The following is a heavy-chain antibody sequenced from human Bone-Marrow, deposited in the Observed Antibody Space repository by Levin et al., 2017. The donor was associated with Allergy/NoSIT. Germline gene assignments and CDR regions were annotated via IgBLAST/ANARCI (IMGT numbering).Heavy chain of an antibody. Sequence: SQTLSLTCAIPGDSVSSNSAAWNWIRQSPSRGLEWLGRTYYRSKWYNDYAVSVKSRITMNPDTSKNQFSLQLNSVTTEDTAVYYCARDLEDSYGYAYYYSGMDVWGQGTTVTVSS. V-gene: IGHV6-1*01. D-gene: IGHD5-18*01. CDR3: ARDLEDSYGYAYYYSGMDV. CDR2: TYYRSKWYN. J-gene: IGHJ6*02. CDR1: GDSVSSNSAA.